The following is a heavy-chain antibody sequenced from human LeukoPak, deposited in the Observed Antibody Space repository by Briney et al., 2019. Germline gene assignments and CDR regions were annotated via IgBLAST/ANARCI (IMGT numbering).Heavy chain of an antibody. CDR3: ARGQIVVVVAATSWFDP. CDR2: IYYSGST. CDR1: GGSISSSSYY. V-gene: IGHV4-39*07. Sequence: SETLSLTCTVSGGSISSSSYYWGWIRQPPGKGLEWIGSIYYSGSTYYNPSLKSRVTISVDTSKNQFSLKLSSVTAADTAVYYCARGQIVVVVAATSWFDPWGQGTLVTVSS. J-gene: IGHJ5*02. D-gene: IGHD2-15*01.